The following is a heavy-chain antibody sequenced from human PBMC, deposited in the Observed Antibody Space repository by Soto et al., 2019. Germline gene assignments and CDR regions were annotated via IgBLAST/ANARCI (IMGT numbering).Heavy chain of an antibody. D-gene: IGHD3-22*01. CDR3: ATQSPRYDSSGGGFDY. V-gene: IGHV3-30-3*01. CDR2: ISYDGSNK. J-gene: IGHJ4*02. Sequence: GGSLRLSCAASGFTFSSYAMHWVRQAPGKGLEWVAVISYDGSNKYYADSVKGRFTISRDNSKNTLYLQMNSLRAEDTAVYYCATQSPRYDSSGGGFDYWGQGTLVTVSS. CDR1: GFTFSSYA.